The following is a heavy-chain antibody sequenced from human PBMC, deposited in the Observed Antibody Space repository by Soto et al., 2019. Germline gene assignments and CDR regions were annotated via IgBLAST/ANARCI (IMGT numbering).Heavy chain of an antibody. Sequence: PGGSLRLSCAASGFTFSSYGMHWVRQAPGKGLEWVAVIWYDGSNKYYADSVKGRFTISRDNSKNTLYLQMNSLRAEDTAVYYFARQVRYSYGPYFDYWAQGTLVPVS. J-gene: IGHJ4*02. CDR3: ARQVRYSYGPYFDY. CDR2: IWYDGSNK. D-gene: IGHD5-18*01. V-gene: IGHV3-33*01. CDR1: GFTFSSYG.